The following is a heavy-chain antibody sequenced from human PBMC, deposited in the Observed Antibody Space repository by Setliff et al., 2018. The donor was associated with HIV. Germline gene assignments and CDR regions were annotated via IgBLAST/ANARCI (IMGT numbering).Heavy chain of an antibody. Sequence: SETLSLTCNVSGGSISSGGYYWSWIRQHPGRGLEWIGYIYYSGSTYYNPSLKSRVIISGVTSQNQFSLDLNSVTAADTAVYYCARGGSMTTLTTWGQGTLVTVSS. V-gene: IGHV4-31*03. CDR3: ARGGSMTTLTT. D-gene: IGHD4-4*01. CDR2: IYYSGST. CDR1: GGSISSGGYY. J-gene: IGHJ4*02.